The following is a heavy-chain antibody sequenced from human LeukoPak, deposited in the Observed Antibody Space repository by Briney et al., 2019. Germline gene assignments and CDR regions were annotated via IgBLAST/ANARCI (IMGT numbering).Heavy chain of an antibody. CDR1: GFTFSSYA. J-gene: IGHJ5*02. V-gene: IGHV3-23*01. CDR2: ISGSGGGT. D-gene: IGHD1-26*01. Sequence: GGSLRLSCAASGFTFSSYAMSWVRQAPGKGLEWVSAISGSGGGTYYADSVKGRFTISRDNSKNTLYLQMNSLRAEDTAVYYCARKGSGSYYLDWFDPWGQGTLVTVSS. CDR3: ARKGSGSYYLDWFDP.